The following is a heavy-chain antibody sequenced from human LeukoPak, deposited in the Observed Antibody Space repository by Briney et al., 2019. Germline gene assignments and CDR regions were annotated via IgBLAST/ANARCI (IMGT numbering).Heavy chain of an antibody. J-gene: IGHJ3*02. CDR3: AGSPVDTAMRLSAFGI. CDR2: INHSGSP. CDR1: AESFSAYY. Sequence: SETLSLTCAVYAESFSAYYWNWVRQPPGKGLEWIGEINHSGSPNSNPSLKRRVTISVDTSKNQFSLKLASVTAADTAVYYCAGSPVDTAMRLSAFGIWGQGTMVTVSS. V-gene: IGHV4-34*01. D-gene: IGHD5-18*01.